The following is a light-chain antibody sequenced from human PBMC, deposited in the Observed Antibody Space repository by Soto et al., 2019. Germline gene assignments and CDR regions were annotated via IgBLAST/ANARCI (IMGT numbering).Light chain of an antibody. V-gene: IGLV3-21*01. Sequence: SYELTQPPSVSVAPGKTARITCGGNNIGSKRVHWYQQKPGQAPVLVIYYDSDRPSGIPERFSGSNSGNTATLTISRVEAGDEADYYCQVWESSSDHVVFGGGTKLTVL. CDR2: YDS. J-gene: IGLJ2*01. CDR3: QVWESSSDHVV. CDR1: NIGSKR.